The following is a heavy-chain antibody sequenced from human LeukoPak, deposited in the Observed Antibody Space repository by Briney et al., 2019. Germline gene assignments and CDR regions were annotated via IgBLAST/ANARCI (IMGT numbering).Heavy chain of an antibody. CDR2: IYTSGST. D-gene: IGHD6-19*01. CDR3: ARVLGRGGLVMVWFDP. V-gene: IGHV4-61*02. Sequence: SQTLSLTCTVFGGSISSGSYYWSWIRQPAGKGLEWIGRIYTSGSTNYNPSLKSRVTISVDTSKNQFSLKLSSVTAADTAVYYCARVLGRGGLVMVWFDPWGQGTLVTVSS. CDR1: GGSISSGSYY. J-gene: IGHJ5*02.